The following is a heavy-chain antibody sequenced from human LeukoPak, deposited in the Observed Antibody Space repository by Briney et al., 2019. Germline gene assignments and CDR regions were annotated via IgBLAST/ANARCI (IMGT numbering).Heavy chain of an antibody. CDR2: ISPWSETI. Sequence: GGSLRLSCATSGFSFSIRGMNWVRHRPGKGLEWASYISPWSETIYYAESVKGRFTVSRDDAKKSLYLQMNTLRAEDTAVYYCARIDGPTVYTYYMDLWGKGTTVTVAS. D-gene: IGHD3-16*01. CDR1: GFSFSIRG. J-gene: IGHJ6*03. CDR3: ARIDGPTVYTYYMDL. V-gene: IGHV3-48*04.